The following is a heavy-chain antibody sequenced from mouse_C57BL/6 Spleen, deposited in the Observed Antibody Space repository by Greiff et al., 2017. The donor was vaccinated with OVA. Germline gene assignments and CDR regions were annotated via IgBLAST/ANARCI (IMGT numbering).Heavy chain of an antibody. D-gene: IGHD4-1*01. V-gene: IGHV2-6-2*01. CDR1: GFSLTSYG. Sequence: LVAPSQSLSITCTVSGFSLTSYGVHWVRQPPGKGLEWLVVIWSDGSTTYNSALKSRLSISKDNSKSQVFLKMNSLQTDDTAMYYCARHYWDDYAMDYWGQGTSVTVSS. CDR2: IWSDGST. J-gene: IGHJ4*01. CDR3: ARHYWDDYAMDY.